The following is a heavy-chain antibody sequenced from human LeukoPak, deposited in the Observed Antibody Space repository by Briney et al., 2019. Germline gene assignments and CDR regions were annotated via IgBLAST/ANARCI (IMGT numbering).Heavy chain of an antibody. V-gene: IGHV1-3*01. CDR2: INAGNGNT. CDR1: GYTFTSYA. CDR3: ARGDLGYCTNGVCYSNYCFDY. J-gene: IGHJ4*02. D-gene: IGHD2-8*01. Sequence: VASVKVSCKASGYTFTSYAMHWVRQAPGQRLEWMGWINAGNGNTKYSQKFQGRVTITRDTSASTAYMELSSLRSEDTAVYYCARGDLGYCTNGVCYSNYCFDYWGQGTLVTVSS.